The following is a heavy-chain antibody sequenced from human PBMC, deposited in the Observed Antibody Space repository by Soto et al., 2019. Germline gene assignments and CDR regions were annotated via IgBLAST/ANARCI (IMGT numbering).Heavy chain of an antibody. Sequence: QLQLQESGPGLVKASETLSLTCTVSSGSISSSYYYWGWIRQPPGKGLEWFGSLYYSGSTYYNPPLKSRFTISADTSKNQLSLKLSSVTAADTAVYYCARHARPVQLRGTTGRNGYFDYWGQGTLVTVSS. D-gene: IGHD1-1*01. CDR2: LYYSGST. V-gene: IGHV4-39*01. J-gene: IGHJ4*02. CDR3: ARHARPVQLRGTTGRNGYFDY. CDR1: SGSISSSYYY.